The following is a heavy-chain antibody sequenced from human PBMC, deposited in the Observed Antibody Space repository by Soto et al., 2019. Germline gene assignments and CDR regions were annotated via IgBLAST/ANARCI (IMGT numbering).Heavy chain of an antibody. CDR3: ARNEYSTTFYYYGMDV. D-gene: IGHD6-6*01. CDR1: GGTFSSYA. Sequence: QVQLVQSGAEVKKPGSSVKVSCKASGGTFSSYAITWVRQAPGQGLEWMGRIIPIFGTANYNQKFQGRVTITADESTSTAYMELSCPRSADTSVYYCARNEYSTTFYYYGMDVWGQGTTVTVSS. V-gene: IGHV1-69*01. CDR2: IIPIFGTA. J-gene: IGHJ6*02.